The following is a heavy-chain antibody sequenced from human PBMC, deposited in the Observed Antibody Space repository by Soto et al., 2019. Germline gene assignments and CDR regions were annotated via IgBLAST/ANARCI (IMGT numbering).Heavy chain of an antibody. CDR2: IYYSGST. CDR3: AIAKDYGGNSYWYFDL. CDR1: GGSISSGDYY. V-gene: IGHV4-30-4*01. J-gene: IGHJ2*01. Sequence: QVQLQESGPGLVKPSQTLSLTCTVSGGSISSGDYYWSWIRQSPGKGLEWIGYIYYSGSTYYNPSLKSQVTISVDTSKNQFPLKLTPVTAADTAVYYCAIAKDYGGNSYWYFDLWGRGTLVTVSS. D-gene: IGHD4-17*01.